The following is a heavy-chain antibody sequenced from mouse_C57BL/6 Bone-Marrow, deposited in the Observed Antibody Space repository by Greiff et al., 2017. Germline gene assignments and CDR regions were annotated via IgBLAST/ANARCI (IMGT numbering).Heavy chain of an antibody. J-gene: IGHJ3*01. Sequence: QVQLQQSGPELVKPGASVKLSCTASGFTFTDYYINWVKQRPGQGLEWIGWIFPESGSTYYNEKFKGKATLTADKSSSTAYMLHSSLTTEESAVYFCGRWGYLAWFAYWGQGTLVTVSA. V-gene: IGHV1-75*01. CDR3: GRWGYLAWFAY. D-gene: IGHD2-2*01. CDR1: GFTFTDYY. CDR2: IFPESGST.